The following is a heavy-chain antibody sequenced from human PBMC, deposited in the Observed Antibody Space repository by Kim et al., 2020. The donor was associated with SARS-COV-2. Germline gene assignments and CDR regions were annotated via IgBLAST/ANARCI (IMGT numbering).Heavy chain of an antibody. D-gene: IGHD3-22*01. CDR1: GGSISSGGYY. Sequence: SETLSLTCTVSGGSISSGGYYWSWIRQHPGKGLEWIGYIYYSGSTYYNPSLKSRVTISVDTSKNQFSLKLSSVTAADTAVYYCASGGVVSGSGYYSYFDYWGQGTLVTVSS. J-gene: IGHJ4*02. V-gene: IGHV4-31*03. CDR3: ASGGVVSGSGYYSYFDY. CDR2: IYYSGST.